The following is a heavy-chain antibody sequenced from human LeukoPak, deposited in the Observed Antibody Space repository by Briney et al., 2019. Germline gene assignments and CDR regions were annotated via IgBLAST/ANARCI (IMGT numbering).Heavy chain of an antibody. CDR1: NYSITSGYY. CDR3: ARVSGSGWHRCYFDS. Sequence: SETLSLTCAVSNYSITSGYYWGWIRQPPGKGLEWIGGIYHSGITYYSPSLKSRVTMSVDTSKNQFSVNLNSVTAADTAVYYCARVSGSGWHRCYFDSWGQGTLVTVSS. CDR2: IYHSGIT. V-gene: IGHV4-38-2*01. J-gene: IGHJ4*02. D-gene: IGHD6-19*01.